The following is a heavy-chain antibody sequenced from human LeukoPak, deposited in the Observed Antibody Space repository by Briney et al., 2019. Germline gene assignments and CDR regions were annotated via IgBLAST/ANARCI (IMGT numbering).Heavy chain of an antibody. J-gene: IGHJ4*02. CDR2: ISYDGSNK. CDR1: RFTFSNYA. D-gene: IGHD3-16*01. CDR3: ASGGKEDWVY. V-gene: IGHV3-30-3*01. Sequence: PGRSLGLSCAASRFTFSNYAMHWVRQAPGKGLEWVAVISYDGSNKYYADSVKGRFTISRDISKNTLYLQMNSLRAEDTAVYYCASGGKEDWVYWGQGTLVTVSS.